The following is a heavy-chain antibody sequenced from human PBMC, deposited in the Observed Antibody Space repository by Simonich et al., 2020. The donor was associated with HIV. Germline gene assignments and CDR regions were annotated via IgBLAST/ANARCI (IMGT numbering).Heavy chain of an antibody. V-gene: IGHV4-34*01. CDR2: INHRGST. J-gene: IGHJ4*02. Sequence: QVQLQQWGAGLLKPSETLSLTCAVYGGSFSGYYWSWIRQPPGKGLGLIGEINHRGSTIYNPSLKSRVTISVDTSKNQFSLKLRSVTAADTAVFYCARRIYSSSSSDFDYWGQGTLVTVSS. CDR1: GGSFSGYY. CDR3: ARRIYSSSSSDFDY. D-gene: IGHD6-6*01.